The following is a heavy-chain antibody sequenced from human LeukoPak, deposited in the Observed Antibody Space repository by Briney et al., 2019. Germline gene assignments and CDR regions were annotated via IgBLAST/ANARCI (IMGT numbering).Heavy chain of an antibody. CDR2: ISTSNGST. J-gene: IGHJ6*02. D-gene: IGHD6-19*01. CDR3: ARDLDSSGWYVDGLDV. CDR1: GYRFSTYG. V-gene: IGHV1-18*01. Sequence: ASVTVSFTASGYRFSTYGINWVRQAPGQGTEWMAWISTSNGSTNYAQNFYGRATVTADTSTSTAYMELRSLRSDDTAVYYCARDLDSSGWYVDGLDVWGQGTAVTVFS.